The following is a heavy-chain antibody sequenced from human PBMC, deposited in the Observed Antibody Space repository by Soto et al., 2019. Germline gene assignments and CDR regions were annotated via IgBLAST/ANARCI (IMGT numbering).Heavy chain of an antibody. D-gene: IGHD5-18*01. CDR3: ARHLVDTAKSYYYYGMDV. J-gene: IGHJ6*02. CDR2: IIPIFGTA. V-gene: IGHV1-69*01. Sequence: QVQLVQSGAEVKKPGPSVKVSCKASGGTFSSYAISWVRQAPGQGLEWMGGIIPIFGTANYAQKFQGRVTITADESTSTAYMELSSLRSEDTAVYYCARHLVDTAKSYYYYGMDVWGQGTTVTVSS. CDR1: GGTFSSYA.